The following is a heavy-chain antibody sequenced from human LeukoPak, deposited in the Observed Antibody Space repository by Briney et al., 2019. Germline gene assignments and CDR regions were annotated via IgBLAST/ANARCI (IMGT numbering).Heavy chain of an antibody. CDR1: GFIFSTYA. D-gene: IGHD3-10*01. Sequence: GGSLRLSCVASGFIFSTYAMHWVRQAPGKGLEWVAVISYDGRIKYYADSVKGRFTISRDNSKNTLYLHMESLRAEDTAVYYCARDFGGRSADYYFDCWGQGTLVTVSS. V-gene: IGHV3-30*04. CDR2: ISYDGRIK. CDR3: ARDFGGRSADYYFDC. J-gene: IGHJ4*02.